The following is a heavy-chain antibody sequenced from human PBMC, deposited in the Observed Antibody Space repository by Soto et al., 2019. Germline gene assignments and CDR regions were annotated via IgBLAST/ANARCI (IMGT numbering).Heavy chain of an antibody. CDR2: IRTDGSIT. CDR3: AREDESSGRAGTFQQ. D-gene: IGHD3-22*01. J-gene: IGHJ1*01. Sequence: QVQLVDSGGGVVQPGRSLRLSCRASGFSFSNYVMHWVRQAPGEGLEWVAGIRTDGSITHYADSVKGRFTISRDNSKNTLYLQMDSLTAEGTTIYYCAREDESSGRAGTFQQWGQGTLVSVSS. CDR1: GFSFSNYV. V-gene: IGHV3-30-3*01.